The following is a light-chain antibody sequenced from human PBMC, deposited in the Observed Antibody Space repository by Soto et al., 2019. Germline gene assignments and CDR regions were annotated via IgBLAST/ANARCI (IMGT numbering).Light chain of an antibody. CDR3: QQDNSGSRT. V-gene: IGKV1-5*03. J-gene: IGKJ1*01. CDR1: QSVSSW. Sequence: DIQMAQSPSTLSASVGDRVTTTCRASQSVSSWLAWYQQKPGKAPKLLIYRESSLDSGVPSRFSGSGSGTEFTLTISSLQPDDFATYYCQQDNSGSRTFGQGTKVDIK. CDR2: RES.